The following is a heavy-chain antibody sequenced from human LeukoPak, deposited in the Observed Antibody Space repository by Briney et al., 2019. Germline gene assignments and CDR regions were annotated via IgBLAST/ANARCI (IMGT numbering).Heavy chain of an antibody. Sequence: SETLSLTCTGSGGSISSDYGSWIRQPPGKGLEWIGYIYYSGSTNYNPSLKSRVTISVDTSKNRFSLKLSSVTAADTAVYYCARGPAAAGTFAFDIWGQGTMVTVSS. V-gene: IGHV4-59*08. D-gene: IGHD6-13*01. CDR2: IYYSGST. CDR1: GGSISSDY. J-gene: IGHJ3*02. CDR3: ARGPAAAGTFAFDI.